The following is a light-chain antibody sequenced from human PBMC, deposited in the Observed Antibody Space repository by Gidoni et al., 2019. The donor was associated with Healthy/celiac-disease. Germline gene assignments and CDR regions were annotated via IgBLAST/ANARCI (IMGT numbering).Light chain of an antibody. J-gene: IGKJ4*01. V-gene: IGKV1-33*01. CDR2: DAS. Sequence: DIQMTQSPSSLSASVGDRVTITCQASQDISNYLNWYQQQPGKDTQLLIYDASNLETGVPSRFSGSGSGTDFTFTISSLQPEDIATYYCQQYDNLPLTFGGGTKVEIK. CDR3: QQYDNLPLT. CDR1: QDISNY.